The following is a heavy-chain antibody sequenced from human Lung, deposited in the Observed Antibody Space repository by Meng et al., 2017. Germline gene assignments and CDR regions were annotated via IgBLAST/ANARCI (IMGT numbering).Heavy chain of an antibody. CDR1: GGSISSSNW. D-gene: IGHD4-17*01. CDR2: IYHSGST. J-gene: IGHJ4*02. CDR3: ARYLAGGYGDYFDY. Sequence: GQLQGPGPGLGKPSGTLSLTCAVSGGSISSSNWWSWVRQPPGKGLEWIGEIYHSGSTNYNPSLKSRVTISVDKSKNQFSLKLSSVTAADTAVYYCARYLAGGYGDYFDYWGQGTLVTVSS. V-gene: IGHV4-4*02.